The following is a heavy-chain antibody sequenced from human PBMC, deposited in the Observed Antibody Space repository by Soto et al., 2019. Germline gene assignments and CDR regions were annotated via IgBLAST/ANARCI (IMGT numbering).Heavy chain of an antibody. Sequence: SETLSLTCTVSGGSISSYYWSWLRQPPGKGLEWIGYIYYSGSTNYNPSLKSRVTISVDTSKNQFSLKLSSVTAADTAVYYCARAGGSYYWFDPWGQGTLVTVSS. CDR1: GGSISSYY. CDR2: IYYSGST. CDR3: ARAGGSYYWFDP. V-gene: IGHV4-59*01. D-gene: IGHD1-26*01. J-gene: IGHJ5*02.